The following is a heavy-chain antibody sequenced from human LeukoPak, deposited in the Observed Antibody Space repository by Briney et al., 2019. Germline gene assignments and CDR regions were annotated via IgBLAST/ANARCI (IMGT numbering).Heavy chain of an antibody. V-gene: IGHV4-59*01. CDR3: GSVRLGVSFFFDL. D-gene: IGHD1-26*01. CDR2: VYHTGRI. J-gene: IGHJ2*01. Sequence: PSETLSLTCAVSSGSITSYYWNWIRQSPGGRPEWVGFVYHTGRITYNPSLKSRLSMSVDTSKSQVSLKLTSVTAADTAVYYAGSVRLGVSFFFDLWGRGTLVTVSS. CDR1: SGSITSYY.